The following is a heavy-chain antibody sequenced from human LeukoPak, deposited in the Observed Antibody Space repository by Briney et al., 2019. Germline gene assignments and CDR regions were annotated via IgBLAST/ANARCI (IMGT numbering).Heavy chain of an antibody. Sequence: GESLQISCKGSGYMFINYWIAWVRQMPGKGLKWMGIVYAGDSETRYSPSFQGQVTMSADRSTSTAYLQWSSLTASDSAMYYCARLGSGYHYNHYYGLDVWGQGTTVTVS. CDR1: GYMFINYW. D-gene: IGHD5-12*01. V-gene: IGHV5-51*01. CDR3: ARLGSGYHYNHYYGLDV. CDR2: VYAGDSET. J-gene: IGHJ6*02.